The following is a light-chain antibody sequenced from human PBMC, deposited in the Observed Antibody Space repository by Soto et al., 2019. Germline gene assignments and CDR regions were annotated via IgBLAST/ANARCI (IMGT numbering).Light chain of an antibody. J-gene: IGKJ1*01. Sequence: IVMTHSPATPSVSPGXXXXXXXRASQSVSSSYLAWYQQKSGQAPRLLIYGASNRATGIPDRFSGSGSGTDFTLTISRLEPEDFAVYYCQQYGSSGTFGQGTKVDI. CDR1: QSVSSSY. CDR3: QQYGSSGT. V-gene: IGKV3-20*01. CDR2: GAS.